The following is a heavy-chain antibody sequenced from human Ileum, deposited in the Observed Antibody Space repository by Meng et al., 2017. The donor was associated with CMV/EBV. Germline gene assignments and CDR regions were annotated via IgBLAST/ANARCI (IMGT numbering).Heavy chain of an antibody. CDR3: ARGTYYDFWSGYYTGGYFDY. D-gene: IGHD3-3*01. J-gene: IGHJ4*02. V-gene: IGHV3-23*01. Sequence: GESLKISCAASGFTFNNSPMTWVRQAPGKGLEWVSLIGGSGSSTYYGDSVKGRFTISRDNSKNTLYLQMNSLRAEDTAVYYCARGTYYDFWSGYYTGGYFDYWGQGTLVTVSS. CDR2: IGGSGSST. CDR1: GFTFNNSP.